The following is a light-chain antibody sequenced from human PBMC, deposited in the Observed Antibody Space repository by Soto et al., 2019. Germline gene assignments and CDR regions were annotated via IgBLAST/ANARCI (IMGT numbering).Light chain of an antibody. CDR2: EVT. J-gene: IGLJ3*02. CDR3: SSYKFSTTLRV. CDR1: INDIGSYNY. Sequence: QSALTQPASVSGSPGQSITLSCAGTINDIGSYNYVSWFQQHPGEAPKLIIFEVTHRPSGISTRFSGSKSGNTASLTISDLQAEDEALYYCSSYKFSTTLRVFGGGTKLTVL. V-gene: IGLV2-14*01.